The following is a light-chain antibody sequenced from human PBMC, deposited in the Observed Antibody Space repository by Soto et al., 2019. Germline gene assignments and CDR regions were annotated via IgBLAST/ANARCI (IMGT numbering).Light chain of an antibody. J-gene: IGLJ1*01. Sequence: QSVRTQPPSPSGTPGQRCTIACSGSTSDIGSNYVYWYQHLTEKAPKLLIYRNNQRPSGVPDRFSGSKSGASASLAISGLRSEDEADYYCATWDDSLSNYVFGTGTKVTAL. CDR3: ATWDDSLSNYV. V-gene: IGLV1-47*01. CDR2: RNN. CDR1: TSDIGSNY.